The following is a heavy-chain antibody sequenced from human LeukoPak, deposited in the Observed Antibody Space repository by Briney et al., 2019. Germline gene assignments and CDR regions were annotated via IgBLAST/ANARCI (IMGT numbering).Heavy chain of an antibody. J-gene: IGHJ5*02. V-gene: IGHV3-33*01. CDR1: GFTFSSYG. CDR2: IWYDGGNK. D-gene: IGHD2-2*01. CDR3: ARGRRYCSSTSCYFWFDP. Sequence: PGRSLRLSCAASGFTFSSYGMHWVRQAPGKGLEWVAVIWYDGGNKYYADSVKGRFTISRDNSKNTLYLQMNSLRAEDTAVYYCARGRRYCSSTSCYFWFDPWGQGTLVTVSS.